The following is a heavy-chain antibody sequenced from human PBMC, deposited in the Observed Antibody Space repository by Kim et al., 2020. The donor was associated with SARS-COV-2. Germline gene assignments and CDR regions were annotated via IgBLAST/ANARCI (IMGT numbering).Heavy chain of an antibody. CDR3: AKDRRRGYCSSTSCYGSDY. J-gene: IGHJ4*02. D-gene: IGHD2-2*01. CDR1: GFTFSTYA. V-gene: IGHV3-23*01. Sequence: GGSLRLSCAASGFTFSTYAMNWVRQAPGKGLEWVSAISGSGGSTYYADSVKGRFTISRDNSKNTLYLQMNSLRAEDTAVYYCAKDRRRGYCSSTSCYGSDYWGQRPLVTVSS. CDR2: ISGSGGST.